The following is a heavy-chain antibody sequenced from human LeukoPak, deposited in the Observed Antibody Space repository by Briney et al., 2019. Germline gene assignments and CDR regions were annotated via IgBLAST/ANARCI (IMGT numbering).Heavy chain of an antibody. CDR3: ARDGLPAGADF. Sequence: GGSLRLSCAASGFTFRQHWMIWVRQAPGKGLEWVANINGDGGETHYLDSVKGRFTVSRDNAKSSLYLQMITLRADDTALYYCARDGLPAGADFWGQGTLVTVTS. CDR1: GFTFRQHW. V-gene: IGHV3-7*01. CDR2: INGDGGET. J-gene: IGHJ4*02. D-gene: IGHD3/OR15-3a*01.